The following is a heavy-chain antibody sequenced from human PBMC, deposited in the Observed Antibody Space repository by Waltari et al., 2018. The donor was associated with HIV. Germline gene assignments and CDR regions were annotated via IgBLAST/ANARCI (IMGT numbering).Heavy chain of an antibody. CDR3: ARGPHTSIFGVVNYVQP. D-gene: IGHD3-3*01. J-gene: IGHJ1*01. Sequence: VQLQQWGTGRLMPSETLSLTCAVYGGSFNGYYWTWIRQSPGNGLEWIGEVDYSGGTNYIPSLNSELTISVDTSKNQFSLKLSSMTSADTGLYYCARGPHTSIFGVVNYVQPGCQGTLGTVAS. CDR1: GGSFNGYY. V-gene: IGHV4-34*02. CDR2: VDYSGGT.